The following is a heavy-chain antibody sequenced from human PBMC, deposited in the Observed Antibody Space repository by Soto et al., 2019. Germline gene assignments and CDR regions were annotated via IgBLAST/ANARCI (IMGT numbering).Heavy chain of an antibody. Sequence: SVKVSCKASGGTFSSYAISWVRQAPGQGLEWMGGIIPIFGTANYAQKFQGRVTMTTDTSTSTAYMELRSLRSDDTAVYYCAVPPEYSGIDVWGQGTTVTVSS. V-gene: IGHV1-69*05. CDR3: AVPPEYSGIDV. D-gene: IGHD5-12*01. J-gene: IGHJ6*02. CDR2: IIPIFGTA. CDR1: GGTFSSYA.